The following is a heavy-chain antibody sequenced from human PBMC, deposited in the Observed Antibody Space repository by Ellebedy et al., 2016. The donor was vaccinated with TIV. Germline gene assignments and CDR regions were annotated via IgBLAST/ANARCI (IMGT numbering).Heavy chain of an antibody. CDR1: GYSFTSYW. Sequence: KVSCXGSGYSFTSYWIGWVRQMPGKGLEWMGVIYPADSDTRYRPSFQGQVTMSADKSFSTAYLQWSTLKASDTAMYYCARGRGVTTPGRNYFDYWGQGILVTVSS. V-gene: IGHV5-51*01. CDR3: ARGRGVTTPGRNYFDY. D-gene: IGHD4-17*01. J-gene: IGHJ4*02. CDR2: IYPADSDT.